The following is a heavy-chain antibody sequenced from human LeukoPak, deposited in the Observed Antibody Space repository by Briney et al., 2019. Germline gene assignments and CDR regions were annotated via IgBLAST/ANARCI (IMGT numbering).Heavy chain of an antibody. CDR1: GFTFSSYW. Sequence: GGSLRLSCAASGFTFSSYWMSWVRQAPGKGLEWVANIKQDGSEKYYVDSVKGRFTISRDNAKNSLYLQMNSLRAEDTAVYYCARDSSPQQQLVTAYSLDYWGQGTLVTVSS. J-gene: IGHJ4*02. D-gene: IGHD6-13*01. V-gene: IGHV3-7*01. CDR3: ARDSSPQQQLVTAYSLDY. CDR2: IKQDGSEK.